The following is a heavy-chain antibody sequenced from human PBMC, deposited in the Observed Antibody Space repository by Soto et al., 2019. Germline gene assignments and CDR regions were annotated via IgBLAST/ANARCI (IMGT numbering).Heavy chain of an antibody. J-gene: IGHJ6*03. V-gene: IGHV4-59*01. CDR2: IYYSGST. CDR1: DGSISSYY. CDR3: ARTSSRSGAADSNRPYYYYYYYMDV. D-gene: IGHD4-4*01. Sequence: TSQTLSLTCTVSDGSISSYYWSWIRQPPGKGLEWIGYIYYSGSTNYNPSLKSRVTISVDTSKNQFSLKLSSVTAADTAVYYCARTSSRSGAADSNRPYYYYYYYMDVWGKGTTVTVSS.